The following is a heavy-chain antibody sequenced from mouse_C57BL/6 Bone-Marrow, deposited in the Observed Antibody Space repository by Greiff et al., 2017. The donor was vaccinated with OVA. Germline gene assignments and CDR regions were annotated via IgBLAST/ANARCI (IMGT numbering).Heavy chain of an antibody. Sequence: EVKLVESGGDLVKPGGSLKLSCAASGFTFSSYGMSWVRQTPDKRLEWVATISSGGSYTYYPDSVKGRFTISRDNAKNTLYLQMSSLKSEDTAMYYCARHPYSNYDYFDYWGQGTTLTVSS. D-gene: IGHD2-5*01. J-gene: IGHJ2*01. CDR2: ISSGGSYT. V-gene: IGHV5-6*01. CDR3: ARHPYSNYDYFDY. CDR1: GFTFSSYG.